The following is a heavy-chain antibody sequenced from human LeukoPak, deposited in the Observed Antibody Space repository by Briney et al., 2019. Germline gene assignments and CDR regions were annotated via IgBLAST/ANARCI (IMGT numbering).Heavy chain of an antibody. CDR1: GFTFSSYD. D-gene: IGHD3-9*01. CDR3: AGGNILTGYEY. J-gene: IGHJ4*02. CDR2: IGFAGDT. Sequence: GGSLGLSCAASGFTFSSYDMHWVRQSTGKGLEWVSAIGFAGDTYYAGSVKGRFTISRENAKNSLYLQMNYLRAGDTAVYYCAGGNILTGYEYWGQGILVSVCS. V-gene: IGHV3-13*04.